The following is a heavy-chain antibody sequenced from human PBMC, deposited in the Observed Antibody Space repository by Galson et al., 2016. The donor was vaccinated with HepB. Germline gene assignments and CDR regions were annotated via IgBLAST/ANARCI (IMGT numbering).Heavy chain of an antibody. D-gene: IGHD1-1*01. CDR3: ARGGAGTSDY. Sequence: SVKVSCKASGYSFTGYYIHWVRQAPGQGLEWMGWINPKSGDTNCAQTFKGRVNMTMDTSIGTAYMDLSSLRADDTAVYFCARGGAGTSDYWGQGALVTVSS. J-gene: IGHJ4*02. V-gene: IGHV1-2*02. CDR1: GYSFTGYY. CDR2: INPKSGDT.